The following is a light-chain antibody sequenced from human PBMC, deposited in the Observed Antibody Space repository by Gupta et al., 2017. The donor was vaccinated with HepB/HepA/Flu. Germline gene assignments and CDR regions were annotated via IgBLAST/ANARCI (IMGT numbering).Light chain of an antibody. J-gene: IGKJ1*01. CDR3: QQSYTFPQT. V-gene: IGKV1-5*03. CDR1: QSVRRW. Sequence: DIQMTQFPSTLSASVGDRVTITCRASQSVRRWLAWYQQKPGKAPKLLIYKASTLESGVPSRFSGSGSGSEFTLTINNLQPDDFATYYCQQSYTFPQTFGQGTHVET. CDR2: KAS.